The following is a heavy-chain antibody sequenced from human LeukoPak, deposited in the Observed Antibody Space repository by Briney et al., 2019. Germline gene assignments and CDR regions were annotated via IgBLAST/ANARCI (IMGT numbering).Heavy chain of an antibody. Sequence: GGSLRLSCAASGFTFSSYAMNWVRQAPGKGLEWVSVISGGGDSTYYADSVKGRFTISRDNSKNTLYLQMNSLRAEDTAVYYCAKAYRHYYDSSGPYFDYWGQGTLVTVSS. CDR1: GFTFSSYA. D-gene: IGHD3-22*01. CDR3: AKAYRHYYDSSGPYFDY. V-gene: IGHV3-23*01. J-gene: IGHJ4*02. CDR2: ISGGGDST.